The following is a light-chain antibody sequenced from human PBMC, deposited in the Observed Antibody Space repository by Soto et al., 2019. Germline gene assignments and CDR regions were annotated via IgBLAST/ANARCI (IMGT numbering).Light chain of an antibody. J-gene: IGLJ3*02. CDR1: SSDVGGYNY. V-gene: IGLV2-14*01. CDR3: SSYTTSSTWV. CDR2: EVN. Sequence: QAVVTQPASVSGSPGQSITISCTGTSSDVGGYNYVSWYQQHPGKAPKLMIYEVNNRPSGVSNRFSGSKSGNTASLTISGLQAEDEADYYCSSYTTSSTWVFGGGTKLPVL.